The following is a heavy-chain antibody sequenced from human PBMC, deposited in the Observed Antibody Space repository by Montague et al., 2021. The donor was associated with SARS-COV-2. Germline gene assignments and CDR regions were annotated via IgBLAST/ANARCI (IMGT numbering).Heavy chain of an antibody. Sequence: SETLSLTCTVSGGSISPYYWNWIRQSPGKGLEWIGDIYYSGSTTYNPSLESRVTISVDTSKNQFSLRLSSVTAADTAAYYCARGIWYANWGQGILVTVSS. V-gene: IGHV4-59*01. CDR3: ARGIWYAN. D-gene: IGHD6-13*01. CDR1: GGSISPYY. CDR2: IYYSGST. J-gene: IGHJ4*02.